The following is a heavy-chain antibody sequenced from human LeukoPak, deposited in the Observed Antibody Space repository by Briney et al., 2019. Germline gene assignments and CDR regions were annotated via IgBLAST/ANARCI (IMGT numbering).Heavy chain of an antibody. CDR1: GGSFSGYY. CDR2: INHSGST. CDR3: ARDEYSSSRSTH. D-gene: IGHD6-13*01. Sequence: SETLSLTCAVYGGSFSGYYWSWIRQPPGKGLEWIGEINHSGSTNYNPSLKSRVTISVDTSKNHFSLNLRSVTAADTAVYYCARDEYSSSRSTHWGQGTLVTVSS. J-gene: IGHJ4*02. V-gene: IGHV4-34*01.